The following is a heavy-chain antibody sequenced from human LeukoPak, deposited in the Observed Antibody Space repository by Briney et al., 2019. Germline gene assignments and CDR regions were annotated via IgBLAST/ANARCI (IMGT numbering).Heavy chain of an antibody. D-gene: IGHD6-13*01. Sequence: XGKGXEWVSGISWNSGSIGYADSVKGRFTISRDNAKNSLYLQMNSLRFEDTALYYCAKADYISGWYYFDDWGQGTLVTVSS. CDR3: AKADYISGWYYFDD. J-gene: IGHJ4*02. CDR2: ISWNSGSI. V-gene: IGHV3-9*01.